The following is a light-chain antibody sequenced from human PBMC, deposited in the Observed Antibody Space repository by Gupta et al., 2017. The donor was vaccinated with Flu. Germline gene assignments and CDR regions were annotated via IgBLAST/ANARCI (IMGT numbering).Light chain of an antibody. J-gene: IGKJ4*01. Sequence: ELVLTQSPATLSLSPGERATLSCRASQSVRSYLAWYQQKPGQAPRLLIYDASNRATGIAARFSGSGCGTDFTLTISSREPEEFAVYYFQQRSNWPPLTFGGGTKVEIK. CDR1: QSVRSY. CDR2: DAS. CDR3: QQRSNWPPLT. V-gene: IGKV3-11*01.